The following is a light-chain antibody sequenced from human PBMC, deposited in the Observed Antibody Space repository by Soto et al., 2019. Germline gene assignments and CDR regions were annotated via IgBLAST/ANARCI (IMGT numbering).Light chain of an antibody. V-gene: IGKV3-11*01. Sequence: DIVLSQSPATLSLSPGERATLSCRASQSVGRYLAWYQQKPGQAPSLLIYDASNRATGVPARFSGGGSGTDFTLTISSLEPEDFAVYYCQQRNDWRRGTFGQGTRLEI. CDR3: QQRNDWRRGT. CDR2: DAS. J-gene: IGKJ5*01. CDR1: QSVGRY.